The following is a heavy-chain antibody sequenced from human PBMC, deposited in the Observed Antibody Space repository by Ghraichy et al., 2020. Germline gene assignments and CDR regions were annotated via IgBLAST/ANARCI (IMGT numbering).Heavy chain of an antibody. Sequence: SETLSLTCTVSGVSISRSGYYWGWIRQPPGKGLEWIGSIYYSGSTYYNPSLKSRVTISVDTSKNQFSLKLSSVTAADTAAYYCARQRAPVAPFDYWGQGTLVTFP. CDR2: IYYSGST. CDR1: GVSISRSGYY. D-gene: IGHD6-19*01. CDR3: ARQRAPVAPFDY. J-gene: IGHJ4*02. V-gene: IGHV4-39*01.